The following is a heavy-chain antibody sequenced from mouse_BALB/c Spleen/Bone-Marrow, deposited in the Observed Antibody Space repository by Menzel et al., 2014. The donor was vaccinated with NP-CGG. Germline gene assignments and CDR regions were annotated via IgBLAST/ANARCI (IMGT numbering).Heavy chain of an antibody. V-gene: IGHV4-1*02. Sequence: EVKLVESGGGLVQPGGSLKLSCAASGFDFSRYWMSCVRQAPGKGLEWIGEINPDSSTINYTPSLKDKFIISRDNAKNTLYLQMNKLISEYTALYYFAIPLHYVYYVLFSYWGQQTLLTVSA. D-gene: IGHD2-3*01. CDR3: AIPLHYVYYVLFSY. J-gene: IGHJ3*01. CDR1: GFDFSRYW. CDR2: INPDSSTI.